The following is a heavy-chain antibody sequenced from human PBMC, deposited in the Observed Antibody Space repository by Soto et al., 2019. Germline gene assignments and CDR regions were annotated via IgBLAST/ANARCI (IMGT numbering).Heavy chain of an antibody. CDR1: GFTFSSYG. J-gene: IGHJ6*02. CDR2: ISYDGSNK. Sequence: QVQLVESGGGVVQPGRSLRLSCAASGFTFSSYGMHWVRQAPGKGLEWVAVISYDGSNKYYADSVKGRFTISRDNSKNTRYLQMNSLRAEDTAVYYCAKDQSRVAGHHAFDYGMDVWGQGTTVTVSS. CDR3: AKDQSRVAGHHAFDYGMDV. D-gene: IGHD6-19*01. V-gene: IGHV3-30*18.